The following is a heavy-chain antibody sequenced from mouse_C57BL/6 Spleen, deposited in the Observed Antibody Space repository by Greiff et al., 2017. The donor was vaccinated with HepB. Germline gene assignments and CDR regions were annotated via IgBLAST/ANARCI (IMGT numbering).Heavy chain of an antibody. V-gene: IGHV1-4*01. Sequence: VQLQQSGAELARPGASVKMSCKASGYTFTSYTMHWVKQRPGQGLEWIGYINPSSGYTKYNQKFKDKATLTADKSSSTAYMQLSSLTSEDSAVYYCARVITTVVATGAMDYWGQGTSVTVSS. D-gene: IGHD1-1*01. CDR3: ARVITTVVATGAMDY. CDR2: INPSSGYT. CDR1: GYTFTSYT. J-gene: IGHJ4*01.